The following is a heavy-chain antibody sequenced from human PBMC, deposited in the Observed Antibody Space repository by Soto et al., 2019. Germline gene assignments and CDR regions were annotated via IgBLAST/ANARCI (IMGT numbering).Heavy chain of an antibody. CDR1: GGSISSSNW. D-gene: IGHD1-26*01. J-gene: IGHJ4*02. CDR2: IYHSGST. CDR3: ARVQATTTDFDF. V-gene: IGHV4-4*02. Sequence: TLSLTCAVSGGSISSSNWWSWVRQPPGKGLEWIGEIYHSGSTNYNPSLESRVTISVDTSKNQFSLKLSSVTAADTAVYYCARVQATTTDFDFWGQGTLVTVSS.